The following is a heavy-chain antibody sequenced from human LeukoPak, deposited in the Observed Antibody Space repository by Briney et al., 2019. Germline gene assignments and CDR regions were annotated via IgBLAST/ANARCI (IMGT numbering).Heavy chain of an antibody. CDR2: ISWDGGST. Sequence: LPGGSLRLXCAASGFTFDDYAMQWVRQAPGKGLEWVSLISWDGGSTYYADSVKGRFTISRDNSKNSLYLQMNSLRAEDTALYYCAKDIYHSSGYIDYWGQGTLVTVSS. D-gene: IGHD3-22*01. V-gene: IGHV3-43D*04. CDR3: AKDIYHSSGYIDY. J-gene: IGHJ4*02. CDR1: GFTFDDYA.